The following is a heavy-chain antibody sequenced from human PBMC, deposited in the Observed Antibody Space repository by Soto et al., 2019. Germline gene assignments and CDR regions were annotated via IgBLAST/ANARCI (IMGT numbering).Heavy chain of an antibody. J-gene: IGHJ6*02. V-gene: IGHV3-64D*06. D-gene: IGHD3-3*01. CDR3: VKTTDHYDFWSGYQNYALDV. CDR2: ISSNGGST. Sequence: PGGSLRLSCSVSGFTFSNFAMHWVRQAPGRGLEYVSFISSNGGSTYHADSVKGRFTISRDNSKNTLYLQMSSLRVEDTAVYYCVKTTDHYDFWSGYQNYALDVWGQGTTVTVSS. CDR1: GFTFSNFA.